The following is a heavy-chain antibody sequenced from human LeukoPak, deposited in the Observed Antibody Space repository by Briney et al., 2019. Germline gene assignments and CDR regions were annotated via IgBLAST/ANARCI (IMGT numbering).Heavy chain of an antibody. D-gene: IGHD4-11*01. CDR3: ARGRVSSSTWYSTYYYFFYMDF. CDR2: IQATGNT. V-gene: IGHV4-61*09. J-gene: IGHJ6*03. CDR1: GDSMNSGNYY. Sequence: PSQTLSLTCSVSGDSMNSGNYYWTWVRQPAGKGLEWIGYIQATGNTDYSPSLKSRVTISVDASKSHFSLRLTSVTAADTAVYFCARGRVSSSTWYSTYYYFFYMDFWGKGTTVTVSS.